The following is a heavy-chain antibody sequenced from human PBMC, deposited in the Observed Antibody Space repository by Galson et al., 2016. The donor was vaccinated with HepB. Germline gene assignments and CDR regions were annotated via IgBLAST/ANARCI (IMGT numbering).Heavy chain of an antibody. J-gene: IGHJ4*02. CDR1: GFTFSSYA. Sequence: SLILSCAASGFTFSSYAMSWARQAPGQGLEWVSVISGSGGTTYYADSVKGRFTISRDNSKSTLYLQMNSLRVEDTALYYCAKGQGLIDYWGQGTLVTVSS. CDR3: AKGQGLIDY. V-gene: IGHV3-23*01. CDR2: ISGSGGTT.